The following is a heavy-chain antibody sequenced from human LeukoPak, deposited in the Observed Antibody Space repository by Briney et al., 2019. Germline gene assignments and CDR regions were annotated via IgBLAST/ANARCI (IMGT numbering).Heavy chain of an antibody. Sequence: PGGSLRLSCAASGFTFSSYGMHWVRQAPGKGLEWVAFIRYDGSNKYYADSVKGRFTISRANSKNTLYLQMNSLRAEDTAVYYCALCGGSCHHAFDIWGQGTMVTVSS. D-gene: IGHD2-15*01. CDR1: GFTFSSYG. CDR3: ALCGGSCHHAFDI. J-gene: IGHJ3*02. CDR2: IRYDGSNK. V-gene: IGHV3-30*02.